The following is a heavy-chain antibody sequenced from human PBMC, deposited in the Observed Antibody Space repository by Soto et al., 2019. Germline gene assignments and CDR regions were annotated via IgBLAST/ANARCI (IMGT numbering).Heavy chain of an antibody. CDR1: GFTFRSCA. CDR3: SKDRDDYFDY. J-gene: IGHJ4*02. CDR2: ISGSGGST. Sequence: PGRSLRLACAASGFTFRSCAMRWVRQAPGKGLEWVSAISGSGGSTYYADSVKSRFTISRDNAKNTLFLQMNSLRAEDTAVYYCSKDRDDYFDYWGQGTLVSVSS. D-gene: IGHD2-21*02. V-gene: IGHV3-23*01.